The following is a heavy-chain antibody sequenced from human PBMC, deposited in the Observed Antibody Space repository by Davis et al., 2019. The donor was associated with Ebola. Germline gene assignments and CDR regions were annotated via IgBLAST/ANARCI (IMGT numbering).Heavy chain of an antibody. CDR3: AKDFDYYDSSGYYLGPRGFDY. D-gene: IGHD3-22*01. CDR2: ISGSGGST. Sequence: ETLSLTCAVSGGSFSGYYWSWVRQAPGKGLEWVSAISGSGGSTYYADSVKGRFTISRDNSKNTLYLQMNSLRAEDTAVYYCAKDFDYYDSSGYYLGPRGFDYWGQGTLVTVSS. CDR1: GGSFSGYY. J-gene: IGHJ4*02. V-gene: IGHV3-23*01.